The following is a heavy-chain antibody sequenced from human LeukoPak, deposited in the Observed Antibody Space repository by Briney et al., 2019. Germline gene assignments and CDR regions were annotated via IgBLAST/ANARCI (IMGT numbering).Heavy chain of an antibody. D-gene: IGHD1-26*01. Sequence: ASVKVSCNASGYTFATYAIHWVRQAPGQRLEWLGWINTGNGDTRYSQTFQGRVTITRDTSASTAYMELSSLRLEDTAVYYCARDMGSGSLHYWGQGTLVTVSS. CDR2: INTGNGDT. CDR3: ARDMGSGSLHY. V-gene: IGHV1-3*04. CDR1: GYTFATYA. J-gene: IGHJ4*02.